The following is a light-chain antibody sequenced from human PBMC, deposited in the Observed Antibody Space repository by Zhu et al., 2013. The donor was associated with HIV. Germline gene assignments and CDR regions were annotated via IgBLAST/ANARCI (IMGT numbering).Light chain of an antibody. V-gene: IGKV2-28*01. CDR2: LGS. J-gene: IGKJ3*01. CDR1: QSLVRSNGDNY. CDR3: MQALQTPRT. Sequence: EIVVTQSPLSLTVTPGESASISCRSSQSLVRSNGDNYLDWYLQKPGQSPQLLIYLGSNRASGVPDRFSGSGSGTDFTLKISRVEAEDVGVYYCMQALQTPRTFGPGTKLDIK.